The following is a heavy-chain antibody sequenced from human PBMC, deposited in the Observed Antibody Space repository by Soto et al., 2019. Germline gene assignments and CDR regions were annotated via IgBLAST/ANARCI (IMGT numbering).Heavy chain of an antibody. CDR1: GGSMSSRNW. Sequence: QVQLQESGPGLVKPSWTLSLTCAVSGGSMSSRNWWSWVRQPPGKGLEWIGEIYHRGSTNCNPSRTSRVTISVDKSKYQSSLKLSSVTAADTAVYYCARVLSRIAAAGTGAFDIWGQGTMVTDST. J-gene: IGHJ3*02. V-gene: IGHV4-4*02. CDR3: ARVLSRIAAAGTGAFDI. CDR2: IYHRGST. D-gene: IGHD6-13*01.